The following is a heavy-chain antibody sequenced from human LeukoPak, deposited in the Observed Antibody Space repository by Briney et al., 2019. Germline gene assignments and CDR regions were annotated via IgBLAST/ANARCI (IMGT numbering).Heavy chain of an antibody. CDR1: GFTFSDYY. J-gene: IGHJ5*02. CDR3: AREDYCSITSCRGFDP. CDR2: ISSSGSTI. Sequence: GGSLRLSCAASGFTFSDYYMSWIRQAPGKGLEWVSYISSSGSTIYYADSVKGRFTISRDNAKNSLYLQMNSLRAEDTAVYYCAREDYCSITSCRGFDPWGQGTLVTVSS. V-gene: IGHV3-11*01. D-gene: IGHD2-2*01.